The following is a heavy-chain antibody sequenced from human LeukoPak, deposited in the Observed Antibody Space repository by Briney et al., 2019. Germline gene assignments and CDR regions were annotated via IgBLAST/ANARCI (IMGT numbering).Heavy chain of an antibody. J-gene: IGHJ4*02. CDR1: GYTFTGYY. CDR3: AVAPGDY. V-gene: IGHV1-2*02. D-gene: IGHD2-21*01. CDR2: INPNTGDT. Sequence: ASVRVSCKASGYTFTGYYMHWVRQAPGQGLEWMGWINPNTGDTNYAQRFQGRVTMTRDTSITTVYMEISRLTSDDTALFYCAVAPGDYWGQGTLVTVSS.